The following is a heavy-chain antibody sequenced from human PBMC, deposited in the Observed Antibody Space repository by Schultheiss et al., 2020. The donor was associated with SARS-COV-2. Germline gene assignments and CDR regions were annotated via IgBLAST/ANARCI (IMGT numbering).Heavy chain of an antibody. CDR2: ISYDGSNK. Sequence: GESLKISCAASGFTFSSYAMHWVRQAPGKGLEWVAVISYDGSNKYYTDSVKGRFTISRDNSKNTLYLQMNSLRAEDTAVYYCARDFRDDSSGYYSNWGQGTLVTVSS. J-gene: IGHJ4*02. D-gene: IGHD3-22*01. CDR3: ARDFRDDSSGYYSN. V-gene: IGHV3-30*10. CDR1: GFTFSSYA.